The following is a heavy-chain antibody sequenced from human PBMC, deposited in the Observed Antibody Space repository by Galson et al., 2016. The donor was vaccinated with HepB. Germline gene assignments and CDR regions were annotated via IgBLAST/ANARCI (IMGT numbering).Heavy chain of an antibody. CDR3: ARLYGDVTLFDY. D-gene: IGHD4-17*01. CDR2: IKPDGSGG. J-gene: IGHJ4*02. CDR1: GFIFSSTW. Sequence: SLRLSSAASGFIFSSTWMSWVRQAPGKGLEWVANIKPDGSGGYFLDSLKGRFTVSRDNAKNSLDLQMNSLRVDDTAVYYCARLYGDVTLFDYWGQGTLVTVSS. V-gene: IGHV3-7*03.